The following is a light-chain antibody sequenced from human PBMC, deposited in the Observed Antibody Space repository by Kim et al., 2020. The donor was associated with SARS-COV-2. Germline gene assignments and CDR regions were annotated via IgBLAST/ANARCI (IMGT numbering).Light chain of an antibody. CDR1: QSVGSN. V-gene: IGKV3-15*01. CDR3: QQYINWPRT. J-gene: IGKJ1*01. CDR2: GAS. Sequence: EIVMTQSPATLSVSPGERATLSCRASQSVGSNLAWYQQRPGQAPRLLIYGASTRATGFPPRFTGSGSGTDFSLTISSLQSGDFAIYYCQQYINWPRTFGQGTKVEIK.